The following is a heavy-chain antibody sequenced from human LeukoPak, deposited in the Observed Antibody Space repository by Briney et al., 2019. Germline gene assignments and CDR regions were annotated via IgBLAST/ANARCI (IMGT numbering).Heavy chain of an antibody. J-gene: IGHJ4*02. CDR1: GGSISTYY. Sequence: PSETLSLTCTVSGGSISTYYWSWIRQPPGKGLEWIGYMYYSGSTNYNPSLKSRVTISVDTSKNQFSLKLSSVTAADTAVYYCARGGYSGSHFDYWGQGTLVTVSS. CDR2: MYYSGST. D-gene: IGHD1-26*01. V-gene: IGHV4-59*12. CDR3: ARGGYSGSHFDY.